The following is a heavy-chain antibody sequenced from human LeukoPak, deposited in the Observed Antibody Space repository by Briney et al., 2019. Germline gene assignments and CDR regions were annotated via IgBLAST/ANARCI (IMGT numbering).Heavy chain of an antibody. Sequence: GGTLRLSCAASGFTFRSYEMNWVRQAPGKWLHWVSYISSSATTVYYADSVKGRSTGSRDKAKNSLYLQMNSLRAEDTAVYYCARSIKGDSDHWGQGTLVTVSS. CDR2: ISSSATTV. CDR3: ARSIKGDSDH. CDR1: GFTFRSYE. J-gene: IGHJ4*02. D-gene: IGHD3-10*01. V-gene: IGHV3-48*03.